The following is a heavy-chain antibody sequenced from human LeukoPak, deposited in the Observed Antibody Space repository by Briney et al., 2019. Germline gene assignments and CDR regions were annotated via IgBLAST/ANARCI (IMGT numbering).Heavy chain of an antibody. Sequence: GGSLRLSCAAFGFTFDDYGMSWVRQAPGKGLEWVSSISSSSSYIYYADSVKGRFTVSRDNAKNSLYLQMSSLRAEDTAVYYCARDALPSRGDYWGQGTLVTVSS. V-gene: IGHV3-21*01. CDR1: GFTFDDYG. D-gene: IGHD3-10*01. CDR2: ISSSSSYI. CDR3: ARDALPSRGDY. J-gene: IGHJ4*02.